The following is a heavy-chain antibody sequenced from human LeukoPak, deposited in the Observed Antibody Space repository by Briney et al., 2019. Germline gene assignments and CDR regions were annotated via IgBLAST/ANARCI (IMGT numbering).Heavy chain of an antibody. CDR2: VRTKGNGYAT. V-gene: IGHV3-73*01. CDR3: SSYDNSGYYYRNY. D-gene: IGHD3-22*01. CDR1: GFTFRGSA. Sequence: GGSLRLSCAASGFTFRGSAIHWVRQASGKGLEWVGRVRTKGNGYATQYAAPVKGRFTISRDDSKNTAYLQMNSLKTEDTAVYFCSSYDNSGYYYRNYWGQGTLVTVSS. J-gene: IGHJ4*02.